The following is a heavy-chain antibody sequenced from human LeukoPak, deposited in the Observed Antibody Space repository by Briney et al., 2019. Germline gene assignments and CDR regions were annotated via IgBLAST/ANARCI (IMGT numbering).Heavy chain of an antibody. Sequence: GGSLRLSCAASGFTFSSYSMNWVRQAPGKGLEWVSSISSSSSYIYYADSVKGRFTISRDNAKNSLYLQMNSLRAEDTAVYYCARDLYYYDSSGYIWGQGTMVTVSS. CDR3: ARDLYYYDSSGYI. J-gene: IGHJ3*02. CDR1: GFTFSSYS. CDR2: ISSSSSYI. V-gene: IGHV3-21*01. D-gene: IGHD3-22*01.